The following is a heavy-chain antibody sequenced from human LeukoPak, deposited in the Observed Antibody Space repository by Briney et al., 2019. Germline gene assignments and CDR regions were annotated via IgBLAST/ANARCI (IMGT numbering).Heavy chain of an antibody. J-gene: IGHJ6*02. V-gene: IGHV1-46*01. CDR1: GYTFTSYY. CDR3: ATPPALDAYYYYGMDV. CDR2: INPSGGST. Sequence: ASVTVSCTASGYTFTSYYMHWVRQAPGQGLEWMGIINPSGGSTSYTQKFQGRVTMTRDTSTSTVYMELSSLRSEDTAVYYCATPPALDAYYYYGMDVWGQGTTVTVSS. D-gene: IGHD1-1*01.